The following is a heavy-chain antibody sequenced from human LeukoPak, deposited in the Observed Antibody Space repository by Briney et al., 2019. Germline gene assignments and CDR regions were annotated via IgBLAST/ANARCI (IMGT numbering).Heavy chain of an antibody. CDR3: ARDPSYSSGWYGGDY. CDR1: GYTVTSYY. V-gene: IGHV1-46*01. J-gene: IGHJ4*02. CDR2: INPSVGST. D-gene: IGHD6-19*01. Sequence: ASVTVSCLAAGYTVTSYYMHWVRQPAGQGLGWVGIINPSVGSTSYAQKFQGRLIMTRDTSKSPVYIVLSSERSEDTAVYYCARDPSYSSGWYGGDYWGQGTLVTVSS.